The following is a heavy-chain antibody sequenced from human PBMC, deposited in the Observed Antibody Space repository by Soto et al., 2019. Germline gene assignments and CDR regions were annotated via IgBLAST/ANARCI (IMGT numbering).Heavy chain of an antibody. CDR2: ISYDGSNK. J-gene: IGHJ4*02. V-gene: IGHV3-30*18. D-gene: IGHD3-10*01. CDR1: GFTFSSYG. Sequence: GGSLRLSCAASGFTFSSYGMHWVRQAPGKGLEWVAVISYDGSNKYYADSVKGRFTISRDNSKNTLYLQMNSLRAEDTAVYYCAKGSPPPFASTLYGSVPDYWGQGTLVTVSS. CDR3: AKGSPPPFASTLYGSVPDY.